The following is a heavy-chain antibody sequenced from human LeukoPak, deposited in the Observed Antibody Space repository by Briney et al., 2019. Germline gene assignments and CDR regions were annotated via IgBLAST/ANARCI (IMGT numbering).Heavy chain of an antibody. Sequence: GGSLRLSCAASGFTFSSYEMNWVRQAPGKGLVWVSRINTDGSRTEYEDSVKGRLTISRDNAKNTLYLQMNSLRAEDTAVYYCTRGFWGWEVDFWGQGSLVTVSS. CDR2: INTDGSRT. D-gene: IGHD3-3*01. V-gene: IGHV3-74*01. CDR3: TRGFWGWEVDF. CDR1: GFTFSSYE. J-gene: IGHJ4*02.